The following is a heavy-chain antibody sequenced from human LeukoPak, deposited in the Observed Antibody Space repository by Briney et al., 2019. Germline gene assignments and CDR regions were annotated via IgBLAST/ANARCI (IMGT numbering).Heavy chain of an antibody. CDR1: GGSVSGSYY. J-gene: IGHJ4*02. V-gene: IGHV4-61*01. D-gene: IGHD6-19*01. CDR2: MYSSGTI. Sequence: SETLSLTCTVSGGSVSGSYYWNWIRQPPGKGLEWIGYMYSSGTINYNPSLKSRVTVSIDMSKNQFSLKLSSVTAADTAVYCCARAGGSGSHFDYWGQGTLVTVSS. CDR3: ARAGGSGSHFDY.